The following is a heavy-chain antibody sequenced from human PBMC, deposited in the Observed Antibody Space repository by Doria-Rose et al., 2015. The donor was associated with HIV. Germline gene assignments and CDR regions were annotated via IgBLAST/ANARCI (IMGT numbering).Heavy chain of an antibody. J-gene: IGHJ6*03. D-gene: IGHD3-3*01. CDR3: AKAPIIGPKYYFYMDV. CDR2: ISWDSGAK. CDR1: GFSFESYA. Sequence: VQLVGSGGGLVQPGRSLRLSCVGSGFSFESYAMHWVRLAPGRGLEWVAGISWDSGAKGNADSVEGRFTISRDNAKKSVYLEMRSLRPEDTALYYCAKAPIIGPKYYFYMDVWGKGTSVTVSS. V-gene: IGHV3-9*01.